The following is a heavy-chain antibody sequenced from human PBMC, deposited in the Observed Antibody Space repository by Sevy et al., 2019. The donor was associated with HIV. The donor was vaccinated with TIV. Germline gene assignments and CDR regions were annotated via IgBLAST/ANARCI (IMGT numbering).Heavy chain of an antibody. V-gene: IGHV3-23*01. J-gene: IGHJ6*02. Sequence: GSLRLSCAASGFSFSSYAMSWVRQTPGKGLQWASVISGSGGSTYYADSVKGRFTIFRDNSRNTVYLQMNSLRAEDTAVYYCARRPDLGVVILTGVLDVWGQGTTVTVSS. CDR1: GFSFSSYA. CDR3: ARRPDLGVVILTGVLDV. CDR2: ISGSGGST. D-gene: IGHD3-3*01.